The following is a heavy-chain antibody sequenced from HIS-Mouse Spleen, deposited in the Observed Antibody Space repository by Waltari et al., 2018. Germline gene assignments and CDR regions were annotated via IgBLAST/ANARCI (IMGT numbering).Heavy chain of an antibody. CDR3: AKASSGWLDY. J-gene: IGHJ4*02. D-gene: IGHD6-19*01. Sequence: QVQLVESGGGVVQPGRSLRLSCAASGFTFSSYGMHWVRQAPGKGLEWGAVILYDGSNKYYADSVKGRFTISRDNSKNTLYLQMNSLRAEDTAVYYCAKASSGWLDYWGQGTLVTVSS. CDR2: ILYDGSNK. CDR1: GFTFSSYG. V-gene: IGHV3-30*18.